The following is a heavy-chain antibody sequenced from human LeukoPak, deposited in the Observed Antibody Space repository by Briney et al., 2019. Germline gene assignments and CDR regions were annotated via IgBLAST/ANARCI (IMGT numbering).Heavy chain of an antibody. J-gene: IGHJ4*02. Sequence: PGGSLRLSCAASRFTFSSYAMSWVRQAPGKGLEWVSAISGSGGGTYYADSVKGRFTISRDNSKNTLYLQMNSLRAEDTAVYYCARDVGYYDSSGNFDYWGQGTLVTVSS. D-gene: IGHD3-22*01. V-gene: IGHV3-23*01. CDR3: ARDVGYYDSSGNFDY. CDR1: RFTFSSYA. CDR2: ISGSGGGT.